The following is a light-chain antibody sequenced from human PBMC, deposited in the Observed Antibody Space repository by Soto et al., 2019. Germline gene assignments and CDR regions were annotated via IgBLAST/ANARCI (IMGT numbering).Light chain of an antibody. CDR3: QQYGDWPLT. V-gene: IGKV3-15*01. CDR1: QSVGNN. Sequence: EIVVTQSPATLSVSPGERATLSCRASQSVGNNFAWYQQKPGQAPRLLIFATSTRATGVPARFSGSGSGTEFTLTISSLQSEDFAVSYSQQYGDWPLTFGGGAKVEIE. CDR2: ATS. J-gene: IGKJ4*01.